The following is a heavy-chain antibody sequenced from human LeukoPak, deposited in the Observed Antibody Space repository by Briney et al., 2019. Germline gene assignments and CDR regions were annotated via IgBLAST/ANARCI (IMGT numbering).Heavy chain of an antibody. J-gene: IGHJ5*02. CDR2: MNPNSGNT. Sequence: ASVKVSCKASVYTFTSYDINWVRQATGQGFDWMGWMNPNSGNTAYAQKFHGRVTMPQNTSLSKAYMELSSLRSEDTAVYYCARGRGEAGTYWFAPWGQGTLVTVSS. V-gene: IGHV1-8*01. CDR3: ARGRGEAGTYWFAP. D-gene: IGHD6-13*01. CDR1: VYTFTSYD.